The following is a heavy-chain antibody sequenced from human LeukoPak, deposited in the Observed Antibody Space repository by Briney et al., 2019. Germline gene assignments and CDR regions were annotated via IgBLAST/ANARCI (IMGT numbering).Heavy chain of an antibody. CDR2: IIWKGGRT. V-gene: IGHV3-20*04. CDR3: ARGVGSGYDYFGWFDY. CDR1: RFTLDDYG. Sequence: GGSLRLSCAASRFTLDDYGMSWGPQAPRKRLEWVSDIIWKGGRTGYGEFVKGRLTIYRDNAKNYLYLQMNSLRAEDTGLYYCARGVGSGYDYFGWFDYWGQGTLVTVSS. D-gene: IGHD5-12*01. J-gene: IGHJ4*02.